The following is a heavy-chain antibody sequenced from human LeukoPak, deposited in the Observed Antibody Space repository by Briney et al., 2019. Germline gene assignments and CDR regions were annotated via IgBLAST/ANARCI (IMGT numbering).Heavy chain of an antibody. Sequence: GASVKVSCKASGYTFTNYYIHWVRQAPGQGLEWMGWMNPTSGNTGFAQKFQGRVTMTRNTSISTAYMELSSLRSEDTAVYYCARRPSKYYDILTGYYRSEFDYWGQGTLVTVSS. J-gene: IGHJ4*02. CDR2: MNPTSGNT. CDR1: GYTFTNYY. D-gene: IGHD3-9*01. V-gene: IGHV1-8*02. CDR3: ARRPSKYYDILTGYYRSEFDY.